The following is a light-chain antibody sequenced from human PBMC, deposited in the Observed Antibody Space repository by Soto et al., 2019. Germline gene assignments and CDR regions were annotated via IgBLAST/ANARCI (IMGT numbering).Light chain of an antibody. Sequence: QSALTQPPSASGSPGQSVTISCTGTSSDVGGYNYVSWYQQHPGKAPKLIIYEVNKRPSGVPDRFSGSKSGNTASLTVSGLQAEDDSDYYCQSYDSTLSARYVFGTGTKVTVL. J-gene: IGLJ1*01. V-gene: IGLV2-8*01. CDR3: QSYDSTLSARYV. CDR2: EVN. CDR1: SSDVGGYNY.